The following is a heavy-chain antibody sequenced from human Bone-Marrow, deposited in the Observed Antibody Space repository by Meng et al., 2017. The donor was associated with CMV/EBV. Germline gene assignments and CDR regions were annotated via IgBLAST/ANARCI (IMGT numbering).Heavy chain of an antibody. CDR3: ARAPSGSCPDY. Sequence: SAHCGDSVSSDSGAWNWIRQSPSRGLEWLGRTYYRSQWKTDYAVSVKSRMTIKSDTSKNQFSLQLNSVTPEYTAVYYCARAPSGSCPDYWGQGTLVTVSS. D-gene: IGHD1-26*01. CDR1: GDSVSSDSGA. CDR2: TYYRSQWKT. J-gene: IGHJ4*02. V-gene: IGHV6-1*01.